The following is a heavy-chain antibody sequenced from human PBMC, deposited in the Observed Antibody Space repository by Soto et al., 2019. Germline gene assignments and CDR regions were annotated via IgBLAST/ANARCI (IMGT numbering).Heavy chain of an antibody. CDR2: IYYSGST. CDR1: GGSISSYY. Sequence: QVQLQESGPGLVKPSETLSLTCTVSGGSISSYYWSWIRQPPGKGLEWIGYIYYSGSTNYNPSLTSRVTISVDTSKNQFSLKLSSVTAADTAVYYCARAALGFDLWGRGTLVTVSS. V-gene: IGHV4-59*01. CDR3: ARAALGFDL. J-gene: IGHJ2*01. D-gene: IGHD7-27*01.